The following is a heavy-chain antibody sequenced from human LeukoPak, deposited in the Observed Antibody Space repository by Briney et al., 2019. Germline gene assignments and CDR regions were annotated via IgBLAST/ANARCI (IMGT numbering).Heavy chain of an antibody. V-gene: IGHV3-30*02. D-gene: IGHD3-16*01. J-gene: IGHJ6*03. CDR3: AKGVGGAANYYYMDV. Sequence: GGSLRLSCAASGFAFSRHGIHRVRQAPGKGLEWVAFIPYDGSNKFYTDSVKGRFTISRDNSKNTLYLQMNSLRAEDTAVYYCAKGVGGAANYYYMDVWGKGTTVTVSS. CDR2: IPYDGSNK. CDR1: GFAFSRHG.